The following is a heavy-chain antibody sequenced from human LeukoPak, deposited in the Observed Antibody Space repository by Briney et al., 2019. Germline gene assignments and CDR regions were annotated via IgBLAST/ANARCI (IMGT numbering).Heavy chain of an antibody. CDR3: AKNEEGYYYYGMDV. CDR2: ISWNSGSI. J-gene: IGHJ6*02. CDR1: GFTFDDYA. D-gene: IGHD1-1*01. V-gene: IGHV3-9*01. Sequence: PGGSLRLSCAASGFTFDDYAMHWVRQAPGKGLEWVSGISWNSGSIGYADSVKGRFTISRDNAKNSLYLQMNSLRAEDTALYYCAKNEEGYYYYGMDVWGQGTTVTVSS.